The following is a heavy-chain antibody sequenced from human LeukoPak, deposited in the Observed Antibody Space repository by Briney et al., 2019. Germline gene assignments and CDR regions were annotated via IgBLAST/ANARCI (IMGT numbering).Heavy chain of an antibody. CDR3: ARFKSSGWYYFDN. CDR2: IYATGTTST. Sequence: SETLSLTCSVTGASVNRGYYHWSWIRQPPGKALEWIGDIYATGTTSTRFNPSVMSRATISVDTSQNQFSLTLNSVTAADTAVYFCARFKSSGWYYFDNWGQGTLVTVSS. D-gene: IGHD6-19*01. J-gene: IGHJ4*02. V-gene: IGHV4-61*01. CDR1: GASVNRGYYH.